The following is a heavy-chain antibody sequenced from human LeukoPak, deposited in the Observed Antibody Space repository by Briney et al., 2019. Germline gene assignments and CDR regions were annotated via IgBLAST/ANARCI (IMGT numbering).Heavy chain of an antibody. J-gene: IGHJ4*02. CDR3: ARHRGGFGEATMYYFDF. Sequence: SETLSLTCAVYGGSFSGYYWGWIRQPPGKGLEWIGSVFFGGTTYYNPSLKSRVTISVDTSKNLFSLKLSSVTAADTAVYYCARHRGGFGEATMYYFDFWGQGTLVTVSS. V-gene: IGHV4-39*01. D-gene: IGHD3-10*01. CDR2: VFFGGTT. CDR1: GGSFSGYY.